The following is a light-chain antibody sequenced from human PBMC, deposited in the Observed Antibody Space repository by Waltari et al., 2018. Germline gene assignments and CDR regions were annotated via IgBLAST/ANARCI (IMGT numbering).Light chain of an antibody. CDR3: QHYVSLPAT. Sequence: EIVLSQSPGSLSSSPGERVTLSCRASQSVSRTLAWYQQKPGQAPRLLIFGASNRATGIPDRFSGSGSGTDFSLIISRLEPEDFAVYYCQHYVSLPATFGQGTKVEIK. J-gene: IGKJ1*01. V-gene: IGKV3-20*01. CDR1: QSVSRT. CDR2: GAS.